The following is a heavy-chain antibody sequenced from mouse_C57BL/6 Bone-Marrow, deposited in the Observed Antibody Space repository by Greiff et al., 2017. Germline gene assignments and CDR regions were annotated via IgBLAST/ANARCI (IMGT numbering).Heavy chain of an antibody. CDR2: LSSGGSYT. J-gene: IGHJ3*01. V-gene: IGHV5-6*02. CDR1: GFTFSSYG. Sequence: EVKLMESGGDLVKPGGSLKLSCAASGFTFSSYGMSWVRQTPDKRLEWVATLSSGGSYTYYPDSVKGRFTISRDNAKNTLYLQMSSLKSEDTAMYYCARRSGAYWGQGTLVTVSA. D-gene: IGHD1-3*01. CDR3: ARRSGAY.